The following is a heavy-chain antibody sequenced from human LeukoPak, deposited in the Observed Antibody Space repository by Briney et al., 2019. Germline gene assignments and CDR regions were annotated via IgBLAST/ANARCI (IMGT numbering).Heavy chain of an antibody. D-gene: IGHD5-18*01. V-gene: IGHV1-2*02. CDR2: INPNSGVT. CDR3: ARLANGYRNFDY. J-gene: IGHJ4*02. CDR1: GYTFTSYF. Sequence: PWASVKVSCKASGYTFTSYFMHWVRQAPGQGLEWMGSINPNSGVTKDAQKFQGRVTMTTDTSISTAYMELSSLRSDDTAVYYCARLANGYRNFDYWGQGTLVTVSS.